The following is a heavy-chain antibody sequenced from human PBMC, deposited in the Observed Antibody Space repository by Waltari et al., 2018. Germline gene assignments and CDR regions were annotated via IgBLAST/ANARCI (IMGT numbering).Heavy chain of an antibody. CDR1: GVSITSNRPY. V-gene: IGHV4-39*01. CDR2: MSYTGAT. D-gene: IGHD1-1*01. J-gene: IGHJ3*01. CDR3: ATYIGASVGTAAFDV. Sequence: QLQLQESGPGLVKPSETLSLTCSVSGVSITSNRPYWGWIRQPPGQGVEWLGTMSYTGATYSSPSLESLVTVSRDTSKNQLSLKLVSVTAADTAVYYCATYIGASVGTAAFDVWGQGTMVAVSS.